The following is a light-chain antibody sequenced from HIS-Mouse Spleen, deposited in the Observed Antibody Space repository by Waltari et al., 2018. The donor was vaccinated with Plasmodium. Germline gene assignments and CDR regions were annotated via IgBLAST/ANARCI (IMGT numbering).Light chain of an antibody. CDR1: QGISSY. J-gene: IGKJ3*01. CDR3: QQLNSYRA. V-gene: IGKV1-8*01. CDR2: AAS. Sequence: AIRMTQSPSSFSASTGARVTITCRASQGISSYLAWYQQKPGKAPKLLIYAASTLQSGVPSRFSGSGSGTEFTLTISSLQPEDFATYYCQQLNSYRAFGPGTKVDIK.